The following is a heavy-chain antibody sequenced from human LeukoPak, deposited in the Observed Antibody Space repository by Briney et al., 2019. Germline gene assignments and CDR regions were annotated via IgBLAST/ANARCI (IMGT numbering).Heavy chain of an antibody. CDR2: IYYSGST. D-gene: IGHD2-21*02. V-gene: IGHV4-59*01. CDR3: ARGAYCGGDCYSAGSDWFDP. J-gene: IGHJ5*02. Sequence: NPSETLSLTCTVSGGSISSYYWSWIRQPPGKGLEWIGYIYYSGSTNYNPSLKSRVTISVDTSKNQFSLKLSSVTAADTAVYYCARGAYCGGDCYSAGSDWFDPWGQGTLVTVSS. CDR1: GGSISSYY.